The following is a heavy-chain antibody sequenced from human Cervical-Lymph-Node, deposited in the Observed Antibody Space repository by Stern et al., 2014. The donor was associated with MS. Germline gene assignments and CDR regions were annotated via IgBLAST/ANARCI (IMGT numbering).Heavy chain of an antibody. D-gene: IGHD3-10*01. J-gene: IGHJ4*02. CDR3: ARGGRGVGLEY. CDR2: VSYDGTQS. Sequence: VQLVQSGGGVVRPGRSLSLSCVASGFTFSTYAMHWARQAPGKGLEWVAFVSYDGTQSNSTDSVKARFTISRDNSKNTLYLHMNSLRDEDTAVYFCARGGRGVGLEYWGQGALVTVSS. CDR1: GFTFSTYA. V-gene: IGHV3-30-3*01.